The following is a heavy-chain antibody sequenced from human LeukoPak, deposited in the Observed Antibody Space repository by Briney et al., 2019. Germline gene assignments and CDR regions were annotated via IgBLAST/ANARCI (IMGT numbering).Heavy chain of an antibody. CDR3: ARDRGLRYFDY. CDR2: ISGSGGNT. J-gene: IGHJ4*02. CDR1: GFTFSSYA. D-gene: IGHD4-17*01. Sequence: GGSLRLSCAASGFTFSSYAMSWVRQAPGKGLEWVSAISGSGGNTYYADSVKGRFTISRDNSKNTLYLQMSSLRAEDTAVYYCARDRGLRYFDYWGQGTLVTVSS. V-gene: IGHV3-23*01.